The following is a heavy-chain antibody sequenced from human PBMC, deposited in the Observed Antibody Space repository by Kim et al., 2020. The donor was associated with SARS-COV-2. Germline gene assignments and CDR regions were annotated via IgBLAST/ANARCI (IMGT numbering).Heavy chain of an antibody. CDR2: NSNSGIT. V-gene: IGHV4-59*01. Sequence: INTYYSSWLRQPRGKTLQWIRYNSNSGITNYNPSLNGRVSISADTSKHQFSLRLSSVTAADTAVYYCARDLRTWSGKAYYFDSWGQGTLAT. D-gene: IGHD6-13*01. CDR3: ARDLRTWSGKAYYFDS. CDR1: INTYY. J-gene: IGHJ4*02.